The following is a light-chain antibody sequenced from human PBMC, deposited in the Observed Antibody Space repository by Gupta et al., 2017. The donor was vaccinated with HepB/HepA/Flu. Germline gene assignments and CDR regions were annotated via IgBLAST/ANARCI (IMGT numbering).Light chain of an antibody. J-gene: IGLJ3*02. Sequence: SYELTPPPSVSVSPGQTARITCSGDALPKKYAYWYKQKPGQAPVLVIYKDNERPSGIPERFSGSSSGTIVTLTISGVQAEDEADYYCQSGDSSGNHQVFGGGTKLTVL. CDR3: QSGDSSGNHQV. CDR1: ALPKKY. V-gene: IGLV3-25*03. CDR2: KDN.